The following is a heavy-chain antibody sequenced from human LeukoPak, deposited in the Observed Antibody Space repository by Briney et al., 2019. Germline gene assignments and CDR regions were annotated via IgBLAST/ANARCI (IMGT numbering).Heavy chain of an antibody. CDR3: AHIVVTASQDY. J-gene: IGHJ4*02. D-gene: IGHD5-12*01. Sequence: GGSLRLSCAASGFTFSSYAMHWVRQAPGKGLEWVAVISYDGSNKYYADSVKGRFTISRDNSKNTLYLQMNSLRAEDTAVYYCAHIVVTASQDYWGQGTLVTVSS. CDR1: GFTFSSYA. CDR2: ISYDGSNK. V-gene: IGHV3-30*04.